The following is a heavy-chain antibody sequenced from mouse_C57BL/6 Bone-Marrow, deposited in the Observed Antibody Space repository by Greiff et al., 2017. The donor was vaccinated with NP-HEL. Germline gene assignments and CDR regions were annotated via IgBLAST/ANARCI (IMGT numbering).Heavy chain of an antibody. CDR1: GYTFTSYW. V-gene: IGHV1-50*01. Sequence: QVQLQQPGAELVKPGASVKLSCKASGYTFTSYWMQWVKQRPGQGLEWIGEIDPSDSYTNYNQKFKGKATLTVDTSSSTAYMQRSSLTSEDSAVYYCARGCYFDYWGQGTTLTVSS. CDR3: ARGCYFDY. J-gene: IGHJ2*01. CDR2: IDPSDSYT.